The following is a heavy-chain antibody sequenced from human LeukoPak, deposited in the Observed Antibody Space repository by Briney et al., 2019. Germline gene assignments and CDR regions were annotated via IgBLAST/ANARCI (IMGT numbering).Heavy chain of an antibody. CDR2: ISGSSSST. Sequence: PGGSLRLSCAVSGFTFSDYYMSWIRQAPGKGLEWLSYISGSSSSTYYADSVRGRFTISRDNSQNSLYLQMNSLRTENTAVYYCAKRRDYFDYWGQGALVTVSS. CDR3: AKRRDYFDY. V-gene: IGHV3-11*01. J-gene: IGHJ4*02. CDR1: GFTFSDYY.